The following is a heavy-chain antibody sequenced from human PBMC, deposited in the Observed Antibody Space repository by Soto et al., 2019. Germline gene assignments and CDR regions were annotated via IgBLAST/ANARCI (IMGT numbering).Heavy chain of an antibody. D-gene: IGHD3-22*01. CDR2: IKSDGSGT. V-gene: IGHV3-74*01. J-gene: IGHJ4*02. CDR3: ARGDGDRYDGNGYLGRH. Sequence: EVQLVESGGGLVQPGASLTLSCAASGFPFSSYWMHWVRQAPGKGLVWVSRIKSDGSGTYYADSVQDRFTISRDNARNTLYMKMNSRRVEDKAVYFCARGDGDRYDGNGYLGRHWGQGTLVTVSS. CDR1: GFPFSSYW.